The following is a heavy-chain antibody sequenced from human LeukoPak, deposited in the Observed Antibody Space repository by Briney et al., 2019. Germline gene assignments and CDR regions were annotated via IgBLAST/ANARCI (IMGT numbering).Heavy chain of an antibody. CDR2: ISSSASTV. J-gene: IGHJ6*03. CDR1: GFTFSDYY. D-gene: IGHD1-1*01. Sequence: GGSLRLSCAASGFTFSDYYMSWIRQAPGKGLEWVSYISSSASTVYYADSVKGRFTISRDNAKNSLYLQMNSLRAEDTAVYYCARDSLNWNPRYYYYMDVWGKGTTVTVSS. V-gene: IGHV3-11*04. CDR3: ARDSLNWNPRYYYYMDV.